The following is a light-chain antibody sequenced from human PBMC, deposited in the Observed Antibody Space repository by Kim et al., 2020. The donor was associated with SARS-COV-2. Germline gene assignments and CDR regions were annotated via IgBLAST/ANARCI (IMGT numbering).Light chain of an antibody. Sequence: QSALTQPASISGSPGQSITISCTGTSSDVGSYNLVSWYQQEPGKAPKLMVYEATKRPSGVSNRFSGSKSGNTASLTISGLQAGDEADYYCCSYADSSPLVIGGGTQLTVL. J-gene: IGLJ2*01. V-gene: IGLV2-23*01. CDR3: CSYADSSPLV. CDR1: SSDVGSYNL. CDR2: EAT.